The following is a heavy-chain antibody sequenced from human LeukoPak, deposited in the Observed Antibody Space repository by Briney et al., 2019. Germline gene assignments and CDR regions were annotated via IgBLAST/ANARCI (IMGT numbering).Heavy chain of an antibody. CDR1: GGSISSSSYY. CDR3: ARGLSSSWYSAFVFWDY. D-gene: IGHD6-13*01. J-gene: IGHJ4*02. V-gene: IGHV4-39*01. Sequence: SETLSLTCTVSGGSISSSSYYWGWIRQPPGKGLEWIGSIYYSGSTYYNPSLKSRVSISVDTSKNQFSLKLSSVTAADTAVYYCARGLSSSWYSAFVFWDYWGQGTLVTVSS. CDR2: IYYSGST.